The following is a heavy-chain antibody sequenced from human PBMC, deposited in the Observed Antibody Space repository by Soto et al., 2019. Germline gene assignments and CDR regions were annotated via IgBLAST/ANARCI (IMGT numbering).Heavy chain of an antibody. CDR2: IIPVLRST. CDR1: GGTFSDYA. Sequence: QVQLVQSGAEVKKPGSSVKVSCKTSGGTFSDYALSWVRQAPGQGPEWMGGIIPVLRSTTYAQKVQGRVTITADESTSTAYMELSSLKSEDTAIYYCARALYTTAGTVDYFYGRGVWGQATTVTVSS. J-gene: IGHJ6*02. D-gene: IGHD6-13*01. CDR3: ARALYTTAGTVDYFYGRGV. V-gene: IGHV1-69*01.